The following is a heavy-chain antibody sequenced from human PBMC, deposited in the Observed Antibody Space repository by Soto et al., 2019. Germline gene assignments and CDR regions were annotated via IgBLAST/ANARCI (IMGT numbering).Heavy chain of an antibody. CDR2: ISKSDYT. CDR3: EREDSIIIKDVSEL. D-gene: IGHD3-22*01. CDR1: VFAFDNYC. J-gene: IGHJ4*02. Sequence: PWLSXRPSCTFSVFAFDNYCINLFRQAPGKGLEWVSSISKSDYTYYSDSVKGRFNISRDNAKNSVSLQMNTLRVEDTAVYYCEREDSIIIKDVSELWGQGTLVTVYS. V-gene: IGHV3-21*01.